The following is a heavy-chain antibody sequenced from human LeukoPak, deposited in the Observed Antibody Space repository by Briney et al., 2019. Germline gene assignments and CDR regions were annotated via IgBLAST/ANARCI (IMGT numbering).Heavy chain of an antibody. V-gene: IGHV1-69*01. D-gene: IGHD6-19*01. Sequence: VALVKVSCKASGGTFSSYAISWVRQAPGQGLEWMGGIIPIFGTANYAQKFQGRVTITADESTSTAYMELSSLRSEDTAVYYCARHPGIAVAGLDYWGQGTLVTVSS. CDR1: GGTFSSYA. CDR3: ARHPGIAVAGLDY. CDR2: IIPIFGTA. J-gene: IGHJ4*02.